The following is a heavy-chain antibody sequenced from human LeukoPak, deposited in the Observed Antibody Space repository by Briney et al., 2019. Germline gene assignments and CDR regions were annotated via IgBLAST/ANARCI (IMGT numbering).Heavy chain of an antibody. V-gene: IGHV3-9*01. D-gene: IGHD3-22*01. CDR2: ISWNSGSI. CDR3: AKGGSYYYDSSGYFGY. J-gene: IGHJ4*02. CDR1: GFIFNNYA. Sequence: GGSLRLSCAGSGFIFNNYAMHWVRQPPGKGLEWVSGISWNSGSIDYADSVKGRFTISRDNAKNSLYLQMNSLRVEDTAVYYCAKGGSYYYDSSGYFGYWGQGTLVTVSS.